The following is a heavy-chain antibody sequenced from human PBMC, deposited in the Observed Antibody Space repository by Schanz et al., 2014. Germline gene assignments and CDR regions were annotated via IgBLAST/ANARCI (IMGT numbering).Heavy chain of an antibody. D-gene: IGHD5-12*01. CDR2: INPNSGGT. CDR1: GYTFTDYY. J-gene: IGHJ3*02. CDR3: AREMLDIVATMDDDAFDI. V-gene: IGHV1-2*06. Sequence: QVQLVQSGAEAKKLGASVKVSCKASGYTFTDYYMHWVRQAPGQGLEWMGRINPNSGGTNYAQKFQGRVTMTRDTSISTAYMEMSRLISDDTAVYYCAREMLDIVATMDDDAFDIWGQGTMVTVSS.